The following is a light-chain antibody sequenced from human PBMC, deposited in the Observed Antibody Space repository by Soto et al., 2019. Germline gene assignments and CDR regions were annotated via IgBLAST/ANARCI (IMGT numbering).Light chain of an antibody. V-gene: IGLV2-14*01. CDR1: SSDVGGYNY. J-gene: IGLJ2*01. CDR2: DVS. CDR3: SSYTTSSTVV. Sequence: QSAPTQPASVSGSPGQSITISCTGTSSDVGGYNYVSWYQQHPGKAPKLMIYDVSNRPSGVSTRFSGSKSGDTASLTISGLQAEDEADYYCSSYTTSSTVVFGGGTKLTVL.